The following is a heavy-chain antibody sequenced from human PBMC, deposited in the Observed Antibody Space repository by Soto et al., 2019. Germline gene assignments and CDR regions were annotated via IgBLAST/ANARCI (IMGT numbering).Heavy chain of an antibody. Sequence: SETLSLTCTVSGGSISSSSYYWGWIRQPPGKGLEWIGSIYYSGSTYYNPSLKSRVTISVDTSKNLFSLKLSSVTAADTAVYYCAREPGQGIGAFDIWGQGTMVTVSS. V-gene: IGHV4-39*01. J-gene: IGHJ3*02. CDR2: IYYSGST. CDR3: AREPGQGIGAFDI. D-gene: IGHD1-26*01. CDR1: GGSISSSSYY.